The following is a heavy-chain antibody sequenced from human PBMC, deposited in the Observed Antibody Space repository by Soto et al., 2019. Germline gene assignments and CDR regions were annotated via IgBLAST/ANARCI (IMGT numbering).Heavy chain of an antibody. CDR3: AKCHPGGSCYSGLDC. J-gene: IGHJ4*02. D-gene: IGHD2-15*01. Sequence: EVQLLESGGGFVQPGGSLRLSCAASGFTFSTCAMTWVRQAPGKGLEWVLCISGSGDTTYYADSVKGRFTISRDTSKNTVYLQMNSLRADDTAVYYCAKCHPGGSCYSGLDCWGQGTLVTVSS. V-gene: IGHV3-23*01. CDR2: ISGSGDTT. CDR1: GFTFSTCA.